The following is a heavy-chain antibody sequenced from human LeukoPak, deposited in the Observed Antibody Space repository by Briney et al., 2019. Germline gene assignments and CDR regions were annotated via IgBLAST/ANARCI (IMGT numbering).Heavy chain of an antibody. CDR2: INHSGST. J-gene: IGHJ4*02. D-gene: IGHD2-15*01. Sequence: KPSETLSLTCAVYGGSFSGYYWSWIRQPPGKGLEWIGEINHSGSTNYNPSLKSRVTISVDTSKNQFSLKLSSVTAADTAVYYRARGRGSGVTDYWGQGTLVTVSS. CDR1: GGSFSGYY. V-gene: IGHV4-34*01. CDR3: ARGRGSGVTDY.